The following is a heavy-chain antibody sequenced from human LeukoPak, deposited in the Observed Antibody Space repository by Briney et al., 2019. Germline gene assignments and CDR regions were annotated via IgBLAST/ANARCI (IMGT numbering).Heavy chain of an antibody. CDR1: GGTFSSYA. CDR3: ARGSTTVTTTFDY. V-gene: IGHV1-69*04. CDR2: IIPIFGIA. D-gene: IGHD4-17*01. Sequence: SVKVSCKASGGTFSSYAISWVRQARGQGLEWMGRIIPIFGIANYAQKFQGRVTITADKSTSTAYMELSSLRSEDTAVSYCARGSTTVTTTFDYWGQGTLVTVSS. J-gene: IGHJ4*02.